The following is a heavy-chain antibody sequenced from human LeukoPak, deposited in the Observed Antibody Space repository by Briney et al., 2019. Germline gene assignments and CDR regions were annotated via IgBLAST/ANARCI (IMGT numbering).Heavy chain of an antibody. CDR2: IYYSGSI. V-gene: IGHV4-59*08. D-gene: IGHD3-10*01. CDR1: GGSISSYY. CDR3: ARHRDNWFDP. Sequence: PSETLSLTCTVSGGSISSYYWSWIRQPPGKGLEWIGYIYYSGSINYNPSLKSRVTISVDTSKNQFSLKLSSVTAADTAVYYCARHRDNWFDPWGQGTLVTVSS. J-gene: IGHJ5*02.